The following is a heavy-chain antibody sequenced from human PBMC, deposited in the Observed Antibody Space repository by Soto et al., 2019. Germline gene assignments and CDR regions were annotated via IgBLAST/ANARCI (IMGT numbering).Heavy chain of an antibody. CDR3: AKDHYYGSGTGAFDI. Sequence: QVQLVESGGGVVQPGRSLRLSCAASGFTFSSYGMHWVRQAPGKGLEWVAVISYDGSNKYYADSVKGRFTISRDNSKNTLYLQMNSLRARDTAVYYCAKDHYYGSGTGAFDIWGQGTMVTVSS. CDR1: GFTFSSYG. J-gene: IGHJ3*02. D-gene: IGHD3-10*01. V-gene: IGHV3-30*18. CDR2: ISYDGSNK.